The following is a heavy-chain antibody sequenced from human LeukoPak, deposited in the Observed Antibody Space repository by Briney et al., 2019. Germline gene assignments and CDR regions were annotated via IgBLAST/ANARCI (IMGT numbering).Heavy chain of an antibody. J-gene: IGHJ3*02. D-gene: IGHD4-17*01. CDR3: ARRPTPFYGDHKVVAFDI. Sequence: SETLSLTCTVSGGSISSYYWSWIRQPPGKGLEWIGYIYYSGSANYNPSLKSRVTISVDTSKNQFSLKLSSVTAADTAVYYCARRPTPFYGDHKVVAFDIWGQGTMVTVSS. V-gene: IGHV4-59*08. CDR1: GGSISSYY. CDR2: IYYSGSA.